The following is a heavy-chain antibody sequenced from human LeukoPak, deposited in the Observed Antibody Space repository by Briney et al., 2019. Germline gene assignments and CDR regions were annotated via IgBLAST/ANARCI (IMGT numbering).Heavy chain of an antibody. CDR1: GYSFTSYW. CDR3: ARLAITGTTLYYFDY. Sequence: GESLKIPCKGSGYSFTSYWIGWVRQMPGKGLEWMGIIYPGDSDTRYNPSFQGQVTISADRSITTAYLQWSSLKASDTAMYYCARLAITGTTLYYFDYWGQGTLVTVCS. CDR2: IYPGDSDT. D-gene: IGHD1-20*01. V-gene: IGHV5-51*01. J-gene: IGHJ4*02.